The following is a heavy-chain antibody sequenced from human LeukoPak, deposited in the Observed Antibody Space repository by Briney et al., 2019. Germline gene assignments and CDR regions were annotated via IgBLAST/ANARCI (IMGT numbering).Heavy chain of an antibody. CDR2: INSDGSST. D-gene: IGHD6-19*01. CDR3: ARGGAVAGTGDY. V-gene: IGHV3-74*01. Sequence: GGSLRLSCAASGFTFSSYWMHWVRQAPGKGLVWVSRINSDGSSTSYADSVKGRFTISRDNARNSLYLQMASLRAEDTAVYYCARGGAVAGTGDYWGQGTLVTVSS. J-gene: IGHJ4*02. CDR1: GFTFSSYW.